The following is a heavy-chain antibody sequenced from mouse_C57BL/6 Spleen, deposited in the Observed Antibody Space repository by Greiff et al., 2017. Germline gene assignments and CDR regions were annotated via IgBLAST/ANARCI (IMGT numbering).Heavy chain of an antibody. CDR3: TRAYYSNYCFAY. CDR1: GFTFSSYA. V-gene: IGHV5-9-1*02. Sequence: EVKLVESGEGLVKPGGSLKLSCAASGFTFSSYAMSWVRQTPEKRLEWVAYISSGGDYIYYADTVKGRFTISRDNARNTLYLQMSSLKSEDTAMYYCTRAYYSNYCFAYWGQGTLVTVSA. CDR2: ISSGGDYI. D-gene: IGHD2-5*01. J-gene: IGHJ3*01.